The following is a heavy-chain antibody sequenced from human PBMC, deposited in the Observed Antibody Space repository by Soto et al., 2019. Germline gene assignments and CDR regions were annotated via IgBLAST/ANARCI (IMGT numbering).Heavy chain of an antibody. CDR1: GFTFSSHW. J-gene: IGHJ4*02. CDR2: IFSDGITT. D-gene: IGHD5-18*01. CDR3: ARGLSRSRTANYY. Sequence: EVQLVESGGGLVQPGESLRLSCAASGFTFSSHWMVWVRQAPGKGLVWVSRIFSDGITTSYADCVKGRFTISRDNAKNTFYLHMNSLRVEVTAVYYSARGLSRSRTANYYWGEGSLVTGSS. V-gene: IGHV3-74*01.